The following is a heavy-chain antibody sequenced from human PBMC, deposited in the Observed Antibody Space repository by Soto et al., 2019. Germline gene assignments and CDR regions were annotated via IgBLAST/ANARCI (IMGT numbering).Heavy chain of an antibody. CDR1: GFTFTSYA. CDR3: ARLPIMTTVTHYLYN. Sequence: EVQLLESGGGLEQPGGSLRLSCAASGFTFTSYAMGWVRQAPGKGLEWVSSISGGADITNYADSVKGRFTISRDNSRDTLYLQMNSLRVEDTALYYCARLPIMTTVTHYLYNWGQGALVTVSS. CDR2: ISGGADIT. D-gene: IGHD4-17*01. V-gene: IGHV3-23*01. J-gene: IGHJ4*02.